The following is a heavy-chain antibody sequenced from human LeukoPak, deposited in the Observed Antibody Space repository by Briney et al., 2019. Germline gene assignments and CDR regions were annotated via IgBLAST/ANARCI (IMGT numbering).Heavy chain of an antibody. J-gene: IGHJ3*02. CDR3: ASYDSSGYYVPDAFDI. CDR2: MNPNSGNT. D-gene: IGHD3-22*01. V-gene: IGHV1-8*01. CDR1: GYTFTSYD. Sequence: ASVKVSCKASGYTFTSYDVNWVRQATGQGLEWMGWMNPNSGNTGYAQKFQGRVTMTRNTSISTAYMELSSLRSEDTAVYYCASYDSSGYYVPDAFDIWGQGTMVTVSS.